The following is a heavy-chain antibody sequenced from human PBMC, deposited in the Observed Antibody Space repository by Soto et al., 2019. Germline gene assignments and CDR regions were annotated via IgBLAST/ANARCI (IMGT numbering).Heavy chain of an antibody. J-gene: IGHJ4*02. D-gene: IGHD1-26*01. CDR3: AKPSGGSYPESRVFDS. CDR1: GFTFYSSA. V-gene: IGHV3-23*01. Sequence: QAGGSLRLSCAASGFTFYSSAMSWVRQAPGKGLEWVSAISTTGGNTLYADSEKGRFTISRDNSKNTLYLQMNSLRAEDTAIYYCAKPSGGSYPESRVFDSWGQGTRVTVSS. CDR2: ISTTGGNT.